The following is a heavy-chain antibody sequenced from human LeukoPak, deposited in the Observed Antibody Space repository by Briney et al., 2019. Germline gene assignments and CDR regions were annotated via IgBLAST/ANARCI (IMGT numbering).Heavy chain of an antibody. V-gene: IGHV3-48*03. CDR1: GFTFSSYE. CDR2: ISSSGGTI. Sequence: GGSLRLSCAASGFTFSSYEMNWVRQAPGKGLEWVSYISSSGGTIYYADSVKGRFTISRDNAKNSLYLQMNSLRGEDTAVYYCTRLRYGDYGWGQGTLVTDSS. D-gene: IGHD4-17*01. CDR3: TRLRYGDYG. J-gene: IGHJ4*02.